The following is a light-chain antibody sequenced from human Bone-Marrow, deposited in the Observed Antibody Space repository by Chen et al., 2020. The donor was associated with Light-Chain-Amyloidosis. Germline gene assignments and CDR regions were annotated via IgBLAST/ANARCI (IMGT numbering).Light chain of an antibody. CDR3: QVWDRSSDRPV. CDR2: DDS. V-gene: IGLV3-21*02. Sequence: SYVLTQPSSVSGAPGQTAPIACGGNNIGTTSVHWYQQTPGQAPLLAVYDDSDRPSGIPERLSGSNSGNTATLTISRVEAGDEADYYCQVWDRSSDRPVFGGGTKLTVL. CDR1: NIGTTS. J-gene: IGLJ3*02.